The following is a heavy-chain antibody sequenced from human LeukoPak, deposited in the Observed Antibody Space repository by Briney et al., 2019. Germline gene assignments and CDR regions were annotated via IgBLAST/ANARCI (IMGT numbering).Heavy chain of an antibody. V-gene: IGHV3-74*01. CDR2: INSDGSNT. D-gene: IGHD2-21*02. CDR3: VRGGDNHGFDI. Sequence: GESLRLSCAVSGFTFSRYWMHWVRQAPGKGLVWVSRINSDGSNTIYADSVKGRFTISRDNAKNTLYLQMNSLRAEDTAMYYCVRGGDNHGFDIWGQGTMVTVSS. CDR1: GFTFSRYW. J-gene: IGHJ3*02.